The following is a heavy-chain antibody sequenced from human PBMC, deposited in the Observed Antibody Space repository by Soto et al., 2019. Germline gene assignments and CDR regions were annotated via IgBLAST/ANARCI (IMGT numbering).Heavy chain of an antibody. D-gene: IGHD1-26*01. CDR1: GFSFRDYD. V-gene: IGHV3-13*05. Sequence: EVQLVESGGGSVQPGESLRLPCAASGFSFRDYDMHWVRQRKGKGLEWVSALGAARDPYYVGSVKGRFSVSRDNAQNSLFLQINNLRVDDTAVYFCARAYLRRLPRRADYYFAMDVWGRGTTVTVSS. J-gene: IGHJ6*02. CDR2: LGAARDP. CDR3: ARAYLRRLPRRADYYFAMDV.